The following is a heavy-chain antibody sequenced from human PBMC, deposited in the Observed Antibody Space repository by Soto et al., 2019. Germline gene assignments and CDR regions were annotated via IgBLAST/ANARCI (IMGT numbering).Heavy chain of an antibody. J-gene: IGHJ5*02. Sequence: LSLTCGVSGGTVASSHWWSWVRQSPGRGLEWIGNVYHTGDTNFNPSLQSRVTFSVDKSNNQFSLRLTSVTAADTAVYFCAREIVTAGGKNYFDPWGPGTMVTVSS. CDR2: VYHTGDT. D-gene: IGHD2-21*02. CDR3: AREIVTAGGKNYFDP. CDR1: GGTVASSHW. V-gene: IGHV4-4*01.